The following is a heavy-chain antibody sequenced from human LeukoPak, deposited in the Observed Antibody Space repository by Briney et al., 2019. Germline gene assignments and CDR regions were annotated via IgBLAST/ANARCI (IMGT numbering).Heavy chain of an antibody. CDR3: ARGTDRGATKGAVFDY. D-gene: IGHD1-26*01. CDR1: GGSFSGYY. J-gene: IGHJ4*02. CDR2: INHSGST. V-gene: IGHV4-34*01. Sequence: SETLSLTCAVYGGSFSGYYWSWIRQPPGKGLEWIGEINHSGSTNYNPSLKSRVTISVDTSKNQFSLKLSSVTAADTAVYYCARGTDRGATKGAVFDYWGQGTLVTVSS.